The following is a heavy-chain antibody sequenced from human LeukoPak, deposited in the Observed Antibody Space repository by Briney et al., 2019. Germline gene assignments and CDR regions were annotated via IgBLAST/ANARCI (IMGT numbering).Heavy chain of an antibody. Sequence: SETLSLTCAVYGGSFSAYYWSWIRQPPGKGLEWIGEINHSGSTNYNPSLKSRVTISVDTSKNQFSLKLSSVTAADTAVYYCARSSLTKWFGELRDWGQGTLVTVSS. CDR1: GGSFSAYY. CDR2: INHSGST. D-gene: IGHD3-10*01. J-gene: IGHJ4*02. CDR3: ARSSLTKWFGELRD. V-gene: IGHV4-34*01.